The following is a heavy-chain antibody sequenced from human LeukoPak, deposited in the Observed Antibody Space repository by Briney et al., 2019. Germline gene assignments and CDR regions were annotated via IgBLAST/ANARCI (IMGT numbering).Heavy chain of an antibody. CDR1: GFTFSDHV. CDR2: INQNGGEK. V-gene: IGHV3-7*01. J-gene: IGHJ4*02. Sequence: GGSLRLSCAASGFTFSDHVMSWVRQAPGKGLEWVANINQNGGEKYYVDSVKGRFTISRDNGKNSLYLQMNSLRAEDTAVYYCARYRHLGYWGQGTLVTVSS. CDR3: ARYRHLGY.